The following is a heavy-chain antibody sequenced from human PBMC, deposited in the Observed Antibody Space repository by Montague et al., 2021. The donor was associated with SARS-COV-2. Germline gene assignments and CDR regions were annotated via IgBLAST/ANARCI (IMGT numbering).Heavy chain of an antibody. CDR1: GFSLSTSGVG. CDR2: IYWNDDK. D-gene: IGHD6-19*01. V-gene: IGHV2-5*01. CDR3: AHRPGAAVAGGAFDI. J-gene: IGHJ3*02. Sequence: PALVKPTQTLTLTCTFSGFSLSTSGVGVGWIRQPPGKALEWLALIYWNDDKRYSPSLKSRLTITKDTSKNQVVLTMTNMDPVDTATCYCAHRPGAAVAGGAFDIWGQGTMVTVSP.